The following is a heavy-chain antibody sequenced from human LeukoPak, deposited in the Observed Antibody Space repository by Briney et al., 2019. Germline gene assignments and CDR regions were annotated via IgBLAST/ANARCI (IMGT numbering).Heavy chain of an antibody. J-gene: IGHJ4*02. CDR1: GYSISSAYY. Sequence: SATLPLTGAVSGYSISSAYYWGWMQQPPGKGLEWIGSIYHTGSTYYNPSLKSRVTISRDTSKNQFSLKLSSVTAADTAVYYCARDKMGGADYWGQGTLVTVSS. CDR2: IYHTGST. D-gene: IGHD3-16*01. V-gene: IGHV4-38-2*02. CDR3: ARDKMGGADY.